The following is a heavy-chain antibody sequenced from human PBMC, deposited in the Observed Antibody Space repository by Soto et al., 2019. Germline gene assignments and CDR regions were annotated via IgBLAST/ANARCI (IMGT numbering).Heavy chain of an antibody. CDR3: ARESVDTAMVTGFDY. Sequence: EVQLVESGGGLVQPGGSLRLSCAASGFTFSSYSMNWVRQAPGKGLEWVSYISSSSSTIYYADSVKGRFTISRDNAKNSLYLQMNSLRDEDTAVYYCARESVDTAMVTGFDYWGQGTLVTVSS. V-gene: IGHV3-48*02. CDR1: GFTFSSYS. J-gene: IGHJ4*02. D-gene: IGHD5-18*01. CDR2: ISSSSSTI.